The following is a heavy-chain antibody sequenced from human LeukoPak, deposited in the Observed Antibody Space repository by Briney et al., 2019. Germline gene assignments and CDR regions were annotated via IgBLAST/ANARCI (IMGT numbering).Heavy chain of an antibody. CDR3: ARGGRWLQFNY. D-gene: IGHD5-24*01. CDR1: GGSISSYY. J-gene: IGHJ4*02. CDR2: ISYSGST. Sequence: PSETLSLTCTVSGGSISSYYWSWIRQPPGKGLEWIGYISYSGSTNYNPSLKSRVTISVDTSKNQFSLKLSSVTAADTAVYYCARGGRWLQFNYWGQGTLVTVSS. V-gene: IGHV4-59*01.